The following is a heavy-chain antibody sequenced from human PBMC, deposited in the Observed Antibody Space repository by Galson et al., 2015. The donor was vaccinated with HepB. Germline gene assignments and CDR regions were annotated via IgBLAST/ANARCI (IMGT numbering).Heavy chain of an antibody. D-gene: IGHD2/OR15-2a*01. V-gene: IGHV3-23*01. Sequence: SLRLSCAPSGFTFDYYAMTWVRQAPGKGLEWVSGISPSGDMSFVANSVRGRFTISRDNSRNVLYLHMKGLRVEDTALYYCAKVQPRKNDGWYYSAWGEIDSWGLGTLVSVSS. CDR1: GFTFDYYA. J-gene: IGHJ4*02. CDR2: ISPSGDMS. CDR3: AKVQPRKNDGWYYSAWGEIDS.